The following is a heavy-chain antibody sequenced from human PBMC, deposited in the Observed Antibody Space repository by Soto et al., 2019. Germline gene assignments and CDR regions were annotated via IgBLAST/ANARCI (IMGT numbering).Heavy chain of an antibody. Sequence: SETLSLTCAVYGGSFSGYYWSWIRQPPGKGLEWIGEINHSGSTNYNPSLKSRVTISVDTSKNQFSLKLSSVTAADTAVYYCARADRYDFWSGYYRPPYYYYMDVWGKGTTVTVSS. CDR1: GGSFSGYY. V-gene: IGHV4-34*01. CDR2: INHSGST. CDR3: ARADRYDFWSGYYRPPYYYYMDV. J-gene: IGHJ6*03. D-gene: IGHD3-3*01.